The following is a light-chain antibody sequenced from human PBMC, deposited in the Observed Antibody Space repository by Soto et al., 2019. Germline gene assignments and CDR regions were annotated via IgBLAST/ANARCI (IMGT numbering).Light chain of an antibody. J-gene: IGKJ1*01. Sequence: EIVLTQSPGTLSLSPGERATLSCRASQSVSSSYLAWYQQTPGQAPRLLIYGASSRATGIPDRFSGSGSGRDFTLTISRLAPEDFAVYYCQQYGSSPWTFGQGTKVEIK. CDR1: QSVSSSY. CDR3: QQYGSSPWT. V-gene: IGKV3-20*01. CDR2: GAS.